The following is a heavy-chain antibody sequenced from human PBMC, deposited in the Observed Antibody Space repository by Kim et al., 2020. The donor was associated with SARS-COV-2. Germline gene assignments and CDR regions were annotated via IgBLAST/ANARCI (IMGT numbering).Heavy chain of an antibody. CDR3: ARGRRPVFTIVPAGYNWFDP. CDR1: GGSFSGYY. V-gene: IGHV4-34*01. Sequence: SETLSLTCAVYGGSFSGYYWSWIRQPPGKGLEWIGEINQSGRTNYNPSLKSRVTISVDTSKNQFSLKLSSVTAADTAVYYCARGRRPVFTIVPAGYNWFDPWGQGTLVTVSS. J-gene: IGHJ5*02. CDR2: INQSGRT. D-gene: IGHD2-2*01.